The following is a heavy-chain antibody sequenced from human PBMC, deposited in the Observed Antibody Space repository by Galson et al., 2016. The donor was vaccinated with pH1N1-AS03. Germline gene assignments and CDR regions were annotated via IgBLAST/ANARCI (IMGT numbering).Heavy chain of an antibody. D-gene: IGHD6-13*01. V-gene: IGHV4-59*01. Sequence: SETLSLTCTVSSGSISSYSWNWIRQPPGKGLEWIGSIYSIGGTNYNPSLESRITISVETSKNQFSLKLRSVTAADTAVYYCARATAVGPPYLDYWGQGTVATVSS. CDR2: IYSIGGT. CDR1: SGSISSYS. CDR3: ARATAVGPPYLDY. J-gene: IGHJ4*02.